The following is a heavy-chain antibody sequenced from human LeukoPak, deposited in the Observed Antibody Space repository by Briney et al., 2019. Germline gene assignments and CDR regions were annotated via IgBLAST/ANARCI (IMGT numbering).Heavy chain of an antibody. CDR3: ARNTGIVGATYY. D-gene: IGHD1-26*01. Sequence: PGGSLRLSCAASGFTFSSYSMNWVRQAPGKGLEWVSSISSSSSYIYYADSVEGRFTISRDNAKNSLYLQMNSLRAEDTAVYYCARNTGIVGATYYWGQGTLVTVSS. V-gene: IGHV3-21*01. J-gene: IGHJ4*02. CDR2: ISSSSSYI. CDR1: GFTFSSYS.